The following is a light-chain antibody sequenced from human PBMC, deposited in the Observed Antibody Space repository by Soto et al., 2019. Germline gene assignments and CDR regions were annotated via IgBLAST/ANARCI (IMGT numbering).Light chain of an antibody. CDR1: QNISSW. CDR3: QHYDTYPYR. CDR2: KAS. Sequence: DIQLTQSPSSVSASVGDRITIACRASQNISSWLAWYQHKTGRAPKFLLYKASRLESGVPSRFGGSGSGTEFTLTISRVQPDDFATYYCQHYDTYPYRFGPGT. V-gene: IGKV1-5*03. J-gene: IGKJ2*03.